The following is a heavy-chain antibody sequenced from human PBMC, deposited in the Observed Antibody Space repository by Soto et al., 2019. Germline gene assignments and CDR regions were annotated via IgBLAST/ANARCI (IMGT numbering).Heavy chain of an antibody. CDR3: ARQRVLPAQYFLDY. CDR1: GGSVRSGSYF. V-gene: IGHV4-61*03. J-gene: IGHJ4*02. Sequence: PSETMSLTCAVCGGSVRSGSYFWTWIRQSPGKGLEWIGYITDVGSTNYNPCLKSRVTISADTTKNHFSLNLRSVTAADTAVYYCARQRVLPAQYFLDYWGQGISLTVSS. D-gene: IGHD6-25*01. CDR2: ITDVGST.